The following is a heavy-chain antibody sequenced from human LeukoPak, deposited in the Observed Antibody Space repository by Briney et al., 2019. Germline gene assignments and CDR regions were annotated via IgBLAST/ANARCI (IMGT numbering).Heavy chain of an antibody. CDR1: GGSISSYY. CDR3: ARLRYDSSGYFSGAFDI. CDR2: IYYSGST. D-gene: IGHD3-22*01. V-gene: IGHV4-59*01. J-gene: IGHJ3*02. Sequence: SETLSLTCTVSGGSISSYYWSWIRQPSGKGLEWIGYIYYSGSTNYNPSLKSRVTISVDTSKNQFSLKLSSVTAADTAVYYRARLRYDSSGYFSGAFDIWGQGTTVTVSS.